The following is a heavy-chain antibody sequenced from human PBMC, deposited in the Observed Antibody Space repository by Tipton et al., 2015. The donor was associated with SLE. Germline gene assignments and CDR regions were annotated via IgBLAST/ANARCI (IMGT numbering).Heavy chain of an antibody. CDR1: GGSFSGYY. CDR2: INHSGST. Sequence: TLSLTCAVYGGSFSGYYWSWIRQPPGKGLEWIAEINHSGSTNYNPSLKSRVTISADTSKNQFSLRLSSVTTADTAVYYCARGARGNSYGSDEDFDYWGQGTLVTVSS. J-gene: IGHJ4*02. V-gene: IGHV4-34*01. D-gene: IGHD5-18*01. CDR3: ARGARGNSYGSDEDFDY.